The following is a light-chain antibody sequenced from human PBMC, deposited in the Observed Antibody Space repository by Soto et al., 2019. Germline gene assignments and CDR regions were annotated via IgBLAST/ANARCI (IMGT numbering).Light chain of an antibody. CDR2: DAS. Sequence: EIVLTQSPATLSLSPGERATLSCRASQSVSRSLAWYRQKPGQAPRLLIYDASNRATGIPARFSGSGSGTDFTLXIXSXXXXXXXXYXCQHGSNWPITFGQGTRLEIK. CDR1: QSVSRS. CDR3: QHGSNWPIT. V-gene: IGKV3-11*01. J-gene: IGKJ5*01.